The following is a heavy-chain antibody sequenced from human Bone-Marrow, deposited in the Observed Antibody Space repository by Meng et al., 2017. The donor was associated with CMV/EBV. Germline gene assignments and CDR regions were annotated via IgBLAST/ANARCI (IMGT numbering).Heavy chain of an antibody. V-gene: IGHV3-48*03. CDR3: ARYQLLTYYYYGMDV. CDR2: ISSSGSTI. CDR1: GFTFSSYE. Sequence: GESLKISCAASGFTFSSYEMNWVRQAPGKGLEWVSYISSSGSTISYADSVKGRFTISRDNAKNSLYLQMNSLRAEDTAVYYCARYQLLTYYYYGMDVWGQGTTVTVSS. J-gene: IGHJ6*02. D-gene: IGHD2-2*01.